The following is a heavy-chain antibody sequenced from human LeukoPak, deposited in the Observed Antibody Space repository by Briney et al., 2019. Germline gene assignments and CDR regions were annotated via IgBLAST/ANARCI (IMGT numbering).Heavy chain of an antibody. CDR2: ISPTGSTT. CDR3: ARGPNSNWSGLDF. J-gene: IGHJ4*02. CDR1: GFSFSGHW. V-gene: IGHV3-74*01. D-gene: IGHD6-6*01. Sequence: HPGGSLRLSCTASGFSFSGHWMHWARQLPGKGLVWVSRISPTGSTTSYADSVKGRFTVSRDNAKNTLYLQVNNLRVEDTAVYYCARGPNSNWSGLDFWGQGTLLTVSS.